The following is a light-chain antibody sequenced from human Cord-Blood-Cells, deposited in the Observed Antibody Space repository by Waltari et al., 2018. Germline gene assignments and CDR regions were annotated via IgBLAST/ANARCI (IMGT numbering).Light chain of an antibody. V-gene: IGKV4-1*01. CDR1: QSVLYSSNNKNY. Sequence: DIVMTQSPDSLAVCLGERDTINCKSSQSVLYSSNNKNYLAWYQQTPGQPPKLLIYWASTRESGVPDRFSGSESWTDFTLTISSLQAEDVAVYYCQQYYSTPLSFGGGTKVEIK. J-gene: IGKJ4*01. CDR3: QQYYSTPLS. CDR2: WAS.